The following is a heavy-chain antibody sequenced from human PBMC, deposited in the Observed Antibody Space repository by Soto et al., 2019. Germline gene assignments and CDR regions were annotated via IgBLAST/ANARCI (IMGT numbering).Heavy chain of an antibody. J-gene: IGHJ5*02. CDR1: GYTFTSYG. V-gene: IGHV1-18*01. D-gene: IGHD3-3*01. Sequence: VQLVQSGAEVKKPGASVKVSCKASGYTFTSYGISWVRQAPGQGLECMGWISAYNGNTNYAQKLQGRVTMTTDTSSSTAYMELRSLRSDDTAVYYCAGDPDDFWSGPDNWFGTWVQGTLVTVSS. CDR3: AGDPDDFWSGPDNWFGT. CDR2: ISAYNGNT.